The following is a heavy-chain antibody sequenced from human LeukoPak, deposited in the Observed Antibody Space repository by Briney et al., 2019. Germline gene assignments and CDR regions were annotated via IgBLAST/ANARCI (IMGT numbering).Heavy chain of an antibody. CDR2: ISSSGSTI. CDR3: ARHHHRRLYDSQARDTFDI. J-gene: IGHJ3*02. D-gene: IGHD3-22*01. V-gene: IGHV3-11*04. Sequence: GGSLRLSCAASGFTFSDYYMSWIRQAPGKGLEWVSYISSSGSTIYYADSVKGRFTISRDNAKNSLYLQMNSLRAEDTAVYYCARHHHRRLYDSQARDTFDIWGQGTMVTVSS. CDR1: GFTFSDYY.